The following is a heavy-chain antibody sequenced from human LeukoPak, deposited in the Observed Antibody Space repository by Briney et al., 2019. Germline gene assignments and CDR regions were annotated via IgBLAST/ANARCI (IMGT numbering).Heavy chain of an antibody. V-gene: IGHV3-64*01. CDR3: ARTRGSMSYYFDY. Sequence: GGSLRLSCAASGFTFSSYAMHWVRQAPGKGLEYISAISRNGDTTYYANSVKGRFTIFRDDSKNTLYLQMGSLRAEDMAVYYCARTRGSMSYYFDYWGQGTLVTVSS. CDR1: GFTFSSYA. J-gene: IGHJ4*02. CDR2: ISRNGDTT. D-gene: IGHD2/OR15-2a*01.